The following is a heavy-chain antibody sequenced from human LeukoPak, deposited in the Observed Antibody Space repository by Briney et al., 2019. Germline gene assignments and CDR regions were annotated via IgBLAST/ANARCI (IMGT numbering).Heavy chain of an antibody. J-gene: IGHJ4*02. Sequence: SETLSLTCTVSGGSISSSSYYWGWIRQPPGKGLEWIGSIYSSGSTYYNPSLKSRVTISVDMSKTQFSLNLSSVTAADTAVYYCAVEEFDYWGQGILVTVSS. CDR1: GGSISSSSYY. CDR2: IYSSGST. CDR3: AVEEFDY. D-gene: IGHD5-24*01. V-gene: IGHV4-39*01.